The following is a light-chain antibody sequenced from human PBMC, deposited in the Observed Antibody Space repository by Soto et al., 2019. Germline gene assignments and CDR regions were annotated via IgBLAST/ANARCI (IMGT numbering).Light chain of an antibody. J-gene: IGLJ2*01. V-gene: IGLV1-40*01. CDR1: SSNIGAGYD. CDR3: QSYDSSLSGSV. CDR2: DNS. Sequence: QAVVTQPPSVSGAPGQRVTISCTGSSSNIGAGYDVHWYQQLPGTAPKLLIYDNSYRPSGVPDRFSGSKSGTSASLAITGLQPEDEADYYCQSYDSSLSGSVFGGGTKVTVL.